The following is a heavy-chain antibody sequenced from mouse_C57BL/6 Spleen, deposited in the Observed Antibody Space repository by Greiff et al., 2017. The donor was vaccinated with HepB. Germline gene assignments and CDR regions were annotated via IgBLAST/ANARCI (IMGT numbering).Heavy chain of an antibody. CDR2: IDPSDSYT. J-gene: IGHJ2*01. CDR3: ARSSKTLGGRYCFAY. Sequence: QVQLQQPGAELVMPGASVKLSCKASGYTFTSYWMHWVKQRPGQGLEWIGEIDPSDSYTNYNQKFKGKSTLTVDKSSSTTYMQLSSLTSEDSAVDYCARSSKTLGGRYCFAYWGQGTTVTVSS. D-gene: IGHD2-5*01. CDR1: GYTFTSYW. V-gene: IGHV1-69*01.